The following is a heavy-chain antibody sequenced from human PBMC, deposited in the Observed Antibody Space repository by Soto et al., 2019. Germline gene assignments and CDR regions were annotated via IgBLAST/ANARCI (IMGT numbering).Heavy chain of an antibody. CDR1: GASISSGSYY. J-gene: IGHJ4*02. Sequence: QVQLQESGPGLVKPSQTLSLTCTVSGASISSGSYYWSWIRQLPGKGLEWIGYISNSGSTYYNPSLKSRVTIGGDTSENQFSLRVSSVTAADTAVYYCARAVYSNHVYWGQGTLVTVSS. D-gene: IGHD4-4*01. V-gene: IGHV4-31*03. CDR3: ARAVYSNHVY. CDR2: ISNSGST.